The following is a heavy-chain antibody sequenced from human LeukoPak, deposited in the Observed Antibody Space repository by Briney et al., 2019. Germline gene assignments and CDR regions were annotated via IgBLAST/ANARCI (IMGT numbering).Heavy chain of an antibody. CDR3: ARGIHWGRPTYNWFDP. CDR1: GYTFTGYY. J-gene: IGHJ5*02. V-gene: IGHV1-2*02. Sequence: GASVKVSCKASGYTFTGYYMHWVRQAPGQGLEWMGWINPNSGGTNYAQKFQGRVTMTRDTSISTAYMELSRLRSDDTAVYYCARGIHWGRPTYNWFDPWGQGTLVTVSS. CDR2: INPNSGGT. D-gene: IGHD7-27*01.